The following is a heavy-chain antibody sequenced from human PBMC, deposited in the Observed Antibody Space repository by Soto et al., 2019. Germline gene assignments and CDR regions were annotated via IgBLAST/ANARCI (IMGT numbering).Heavy chain of an antibody. CDR3: ARGELLWCGELLR. D-gene: IGHD3-10*01. V-gene: IGHV1-8*01. CDR1: GYTFTSYE. CDR2: MNPNSGDT. J-gene: IGHJ4*02. Sequence: QVQLVQSGAEVKKPGASVKVSCKASGYTFTSYEINWVRQATGQGLEWMGWMNPNSGDTGYAQKFQGRVPXTXNXAISTAYMELSSLRSEDTAVYYCARGELLWCGELLRWGQGTLVTVSS.